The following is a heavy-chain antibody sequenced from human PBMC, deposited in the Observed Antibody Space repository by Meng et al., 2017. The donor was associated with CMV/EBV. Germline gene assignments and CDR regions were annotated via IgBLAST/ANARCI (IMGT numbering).Heavy chain of an antibody. V-gene: IGHV3-48*03. CDR2: ISSSGSTI. D-gene: IGHD2-2*02. CDR1: GFTFSSYE. CDR3: ARGSGAKDIVVVPAAIHGGYDYDGRDV. J-gene: IGHJ6*04. Sequence: GGSLRLSCAASGFTFSSYEMNWVRQAPGKGLEWVSYISSSGSTIYYADSVKGRFTISRDNAKNSLYLQMNSLRAEDTAVYYCARGSGAKDIVVVPAAIHGGYDYDGRDVWGKGTTVTVSS.